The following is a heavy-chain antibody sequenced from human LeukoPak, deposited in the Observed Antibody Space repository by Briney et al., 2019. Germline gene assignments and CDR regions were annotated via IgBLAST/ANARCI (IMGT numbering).Heavy chain of an antibody. J-gene: IGHJ5*02. V-gene: IGHV4-34*01. Sequence: PSETLSLTCAVYGGSFSGYYWSWIRQPPGKGLEWIGEINHSGSTNYNPSLKSRVTISVDTSKNQLSLKLSSVTAADTAVYYCARGPPPRITMVRGISWFDPWGQGTLVTVSS. CDR2: INHSGST. D-gene: IGHD3-10*01. CDR3: ARGPPPRITMVRGISWFDP. CDR1: GGSFSGYY.